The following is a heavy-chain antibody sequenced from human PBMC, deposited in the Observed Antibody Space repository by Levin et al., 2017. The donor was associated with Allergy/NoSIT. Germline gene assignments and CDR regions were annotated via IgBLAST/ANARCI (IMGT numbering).Heavy chain of an antibody. D-gene: IGHD2-15*01. V-gene: IGHV1-3*01. J-gene: IGHJ5*02. CDR1: GYTVSSYA. CDR3: ARGAGYCSDGTCYSVNVRGWLDP. Sequence: KISCKASGYTVSSYAMHWVRQAPGQRLEWMGWINAGNGNTKYSQEFQGRVTITRDTSANTVYMELSSLRSVDTAVYYCARGAGYCSDGTCYSVNVRGWLDPWGQGTLVTVSS. CDR2: INAGNGNT.